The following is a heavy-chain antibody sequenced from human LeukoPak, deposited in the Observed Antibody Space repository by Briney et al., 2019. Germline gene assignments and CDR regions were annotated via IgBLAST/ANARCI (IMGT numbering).Heavy chain of an antibody. CDR2: IYTTGST. CDR1: GGSISSHY. Sequence: PSETLSLTCTVSGGSISSHYWTWIRQPAGKGLEWIGRIYTTGSTNYNPSLNSRVTMSVDMPKNQFSLKLSSMTAADTAVYYCARLTGTYYYYYMDVWGKGTTVTVSS. V-gene: IGHV4-4*07. J-gene: IGHJ6*03. CDR3: ARLTGTYYYYYMDV. D-gene: IGHD1-7*01.